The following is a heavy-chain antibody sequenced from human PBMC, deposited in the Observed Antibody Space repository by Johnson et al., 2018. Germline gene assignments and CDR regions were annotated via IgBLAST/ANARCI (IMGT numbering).Heavy chain of an antibody. J-gene: IGHJ6*02. V-gene: IGHV3-30*03. D-gene: IGHD5-18*01. CDR3: AREPGYSYGYYDYGMDG. CDR1: GFTFSSYG. Sequence: QVQLVQSGGGVVQPGRSLRLSCAASGFTFSSYGMHWVRQAPGKGLEWVAVISYDGSNKYYADSVKGRFTISSDNSKNTLYLQMNSLRDEDTAAYDCAREPGYSYGYYDYGMDGWGQGTTVTVSS. CDR2: ISYDGSNK.